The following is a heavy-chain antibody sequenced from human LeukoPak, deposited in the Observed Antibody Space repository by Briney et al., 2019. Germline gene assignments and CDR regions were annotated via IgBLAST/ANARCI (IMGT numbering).Heavy chain of an antibody. V-gene: IGHV4-34*01. Sequence: SETLSLTCAVYGGSFSGYYWSWIRQPPGKGLEWIGEINHSGSTNYNPSLKSRVTISVDTSKNQFSPKLSSVTAADTAVYYCARGQGIAAAGPYYFDYWGQGTLVTVSS. CDR2: INHSGST. CDR3: ARGQGIAAAGPYYFDY. J-gene: IGHJ4*02. D-gene: IGHD6-13*01. CDR1: GGSFSGYY.